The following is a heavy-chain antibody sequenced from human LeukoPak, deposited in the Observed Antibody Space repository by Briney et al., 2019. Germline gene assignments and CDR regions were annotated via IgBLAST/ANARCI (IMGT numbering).Heavy chain of an antibody. CDR3: ARDHYYDGRGRFDH. CDR1: GGSVTSGTYH. Sequence: SETLSLTCSVSGGSVTSGTYHWGWIRQPPGKGLEWIGSVYFDGGTHYKPSLQSRVTISVDTSKNQFSLRLSTVTAADTALYYCARDHYYDGRGRFDHWGQGTLVTVSS. J-gene: IGHJ5*02. V-gene: IGHV4-39*07. D-gene: IGHD3-16*01. CDR2: VYFDGGT.